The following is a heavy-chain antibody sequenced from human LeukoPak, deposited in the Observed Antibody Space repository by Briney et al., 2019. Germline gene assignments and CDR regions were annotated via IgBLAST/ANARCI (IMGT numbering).Heavy chain of an antibody. J-gene: IGHJ4*02. D-gene: IGHD3-22*01. CDR2: IKQDGSEK. CDR1: GFTVSSNY. CDR3: ARAENYYDSMDY. V-gene: IGHV3-7*03. Sequence: GGSLRLSCAASGFTVSSNYMSWVRQAPGKGLEWVANIKQDGSEKYYVDSVKGRFTISRDNAKNSLYLQMNSLRAEDTAVYYCARAENYYDSMDYWGQGTLVTVS.